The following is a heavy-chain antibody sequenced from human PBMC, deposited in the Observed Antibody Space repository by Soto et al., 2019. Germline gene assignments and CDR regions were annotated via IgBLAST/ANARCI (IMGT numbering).Heavy chain of an antibody. CDR2: IIPPFGAA. D-gene: IGHD6-19*01. Sequence: QVQLVQSGAEMKEPGSSMKVSCKASGGSFSSYAISWVRQAPGQGLEWMGGIIPPFGAANYAQRFQGRVTIIADESTSTAYMELSSLRSDETAVYYCARRGSGWHFQYWGQGTLVTVSS. J-gene: IGHJ1*01. CDR3: ARRGSGWHFQY. CDR1: GGSFSSYA. V-gene: IGHV1-69*12.